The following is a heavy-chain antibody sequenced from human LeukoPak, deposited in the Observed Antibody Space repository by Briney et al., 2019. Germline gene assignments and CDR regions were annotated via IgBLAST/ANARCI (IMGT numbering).Heavy chain of an antibody. CDR1: GGSISSYY. J-gene: IGHJ4*02. D-gene: IGHD3-10*01. CDR2: INHSGST. CDR3: ARLPLGAFAEFLNFDY. Sequence: SETLSLTCTVSGGSISSYYWSWIRQPPGKGLEWIGDINHSGSTKYNPSLMSRVAISVDSSKNHFSLNLRSVTAADTAVYYCARLPLGAFAEFLNFDYWGQGIPVTVSS. V-gene: IGHV4-34*01.